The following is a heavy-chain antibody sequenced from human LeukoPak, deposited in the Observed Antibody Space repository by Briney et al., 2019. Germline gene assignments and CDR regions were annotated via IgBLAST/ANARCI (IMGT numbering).Heavy chain of an antibody. CDR1: GGSISSGDYY. Sequence: SETLSLTCTVSGGSISSGDYYWSWIRQPPGKGLEWIGYIYYSGSTYYNPSLKSRVTISVDTSKNQFSLKLSSVTAADTAVYYCARGGITIFYTLLYWGQGTLVTVSS. CDR2: IYYSGST. J-gene: IGHJ4*02. D-gene: IGHD3-3*01. CDR3: ARGGITIFYTLLY. V-gene: IGHV4-30-4*08.